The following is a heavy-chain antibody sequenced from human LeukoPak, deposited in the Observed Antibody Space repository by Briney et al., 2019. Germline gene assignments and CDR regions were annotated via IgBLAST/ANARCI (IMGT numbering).Heavy chain of an antibody. CDR3: VRRGPNNSGLDY. D-gene: IGHD5-12*01. Sequence: PGGSLRLSCADSGFTFSSYSFNCVRQAPGEGREWVASITSTSTYIYYADSVQGRFAVSRDNAKNSLYLQMNSLRAEDTAVFYCVRRGPNNSGLDYWGEGTLVTVSS. J-gene: IGHJ4*02. CDR1: GFTFSSYS. CDR2: ITSTSTYI. V-gene: IGHV3-21*01.